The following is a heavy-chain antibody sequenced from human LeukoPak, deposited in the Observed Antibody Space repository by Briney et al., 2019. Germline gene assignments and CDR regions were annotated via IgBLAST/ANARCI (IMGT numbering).Heavy chain of an antibody. J-gene: IGHJ4*02. CDR3: ARTGEETPYFDY. D-gene: IGHD7-27*01. V-gene: IGHV4-59*01. Sequence: ETLSLTCTVSGGSISNYYWNWIRQPPGKGLEWIGYIYSSGSTNYNPSLKSRVTISVDTSKNQFSLKLSSVTAADTAVYYCARTGEETPYFDYWGQGTLVTVSS. CDR1: GGSISNYY. CDR2: IYSSGST.